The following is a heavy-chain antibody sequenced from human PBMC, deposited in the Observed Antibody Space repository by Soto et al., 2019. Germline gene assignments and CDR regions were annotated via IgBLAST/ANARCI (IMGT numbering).Heavy chain of an antibody. V-gene: IGHV6-1*01. CDR1: GDSVSSNSAA. Sequence: KPSETLSLTCVISGDSVSSNSAAWNWIRQSPSRGLEWLGRTYYRSKWYNDYAVSVKSRVTINSDTSKNQVSLQLKSVTLEDTAVYYCAGILGASANWFDPWGQGTLVTVSS. CDR3: AGILGASANWFDP. J-gene: IGHJ5*02. D-gene: IGHD1-26*01. CDR2: TYYRSKWYN.